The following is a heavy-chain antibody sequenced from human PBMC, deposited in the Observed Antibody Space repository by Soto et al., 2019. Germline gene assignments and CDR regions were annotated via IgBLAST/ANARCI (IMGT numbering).Heavy chain of an antibody. D-gene: IGHD6-6*01. V-gene: IGHV4-59*08. Sequence: PSETLSLTCTVYGGSISSYYWSWIRQPPGKGLEWIGYIYYSGSTNYNPSLKSRVTISVDTSKNQFSLKLSSVTAADTAVYYCARQTSIAARPHYFDYWGQGTLVTVSS. CDR1: GGSISSYY. CDR3: ARQTSIAARPHYFDY. CDR2: IYYSGST. J-gene: IGHJ4*02.